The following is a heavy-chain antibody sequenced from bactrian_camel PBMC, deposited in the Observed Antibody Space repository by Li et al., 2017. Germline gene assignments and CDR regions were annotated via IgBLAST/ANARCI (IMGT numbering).Heavy chain of an antibody. D-gene: IGHD4*01. CDR2: SYREGSE. Sequence: HVQLVESGGGTVQAGGSMRLSCAASGDTVSYYAMAWFRQVPGKEHEAVALSYREGSEWYLESVKGRFTISRDNGKNMIVLQMNNLKPEDTGMYVCAVRGAGRCSAQRQRSDWEAWGQGTQVTVS. J-gene: IGHJ4*01. CDR3: AVRGAGRCSAQRQRSDWEA. CDR1: GDTVSYYA. V-gene: IGHV3S9*01.